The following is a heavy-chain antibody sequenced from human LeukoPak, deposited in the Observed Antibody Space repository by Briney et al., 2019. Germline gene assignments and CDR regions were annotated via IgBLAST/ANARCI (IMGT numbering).Heavy chain of an antibody. CDR2: INHSGST. J-gene: IGHJ5*02. Sequence: SETLSLTCAVYGGSFSGYYWSWIRQPRGKGLEWIGEINHSGSTNYNPSLKSRVTISVDTSKNQFSLKLSSVTAADTAVYYCARVRCSSTSCYLRGKKWLDPWGRGTLVTVSS. V-gene: IGHV4-34*01. D-gene: IGHD2-2*01. CDR1: GGSFSGYY. CDR3: ARVRCSSTSCYLRGKKWLDP.